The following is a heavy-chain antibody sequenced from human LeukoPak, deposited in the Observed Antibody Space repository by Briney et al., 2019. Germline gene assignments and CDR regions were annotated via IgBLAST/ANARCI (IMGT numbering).Heavy chain of an antibody. Sequence: SETLSLTCTVSGGSISSYYWNWIRQPPGKGLEWIGYIYYSGSTNYNPSLKSRVTISVDTSKNQFSLKLRSVTAADTAGYYCARHRGGDDFDYWGQGTLVTVSS. CDR1: GGSISSYY. V-gene: IGHV4-59*08. D-gene: IGHD3-16*01. CDR3: ARHRGGDDFDY. CDR2: IYYSGST. J-gene: IGHJ4*02.